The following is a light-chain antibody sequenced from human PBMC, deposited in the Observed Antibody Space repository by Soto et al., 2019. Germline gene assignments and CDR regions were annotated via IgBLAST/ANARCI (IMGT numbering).Light chain of an antibody. CDR1: QSVSSY. CDR2: DAS. J-gene: IGKJ5*01. CDR3: QQRSNWPPIT. Sequence: EIVLTQSPATLSLSPGERATLSCRASQSVSSYLAWYQQKPGQAPRLLIYDASNRATGIPARFSGSGSGTDFPLTISSLAPEDFAVYYCQQRSNWPPITFGQGTRLEIK. V-gene: IGKV3-11*01.